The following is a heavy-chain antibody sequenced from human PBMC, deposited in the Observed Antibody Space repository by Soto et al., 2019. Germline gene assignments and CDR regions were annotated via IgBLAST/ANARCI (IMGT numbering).Heavy chain of an antibody. D-gene: IGHD4-17*01. V-gene: IGHV4-34*01. CDR2: INHSGST. CDR3: ARGYSDLIPSDYGDYVDYYYMDV. Sequence: SETLSLTCAVYGGSFSGYYWSWIRQPPGKGLEWIGEINHSGSTNYNPSLKSRVTISVDTSKNQFSLKLSSVTAADTAVYYCARGYSDLIPSDYGDYVDYYYMDVWGKGTTVTVSS. CDR1: GGSFSGYY. J-gene: IGHJ6*03.